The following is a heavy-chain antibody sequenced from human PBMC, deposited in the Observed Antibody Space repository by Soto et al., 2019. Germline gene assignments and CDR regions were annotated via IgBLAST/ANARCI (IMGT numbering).Heavy chain of an antibody. CDR2: IYPGDSDT. D-gene: IGHD3-22*01. Sequence: GESLKISCKGSGYSFTSYWIGWVRQMHGKGLEWMGIIYPGDSDTRYSPSFQGQVTISADKSIITAYLQWISLKASYTAMYYCASPGNSSAYSSPFRCSRAFDNVCPGTMLTVSS. V-gene: IGHV5-51*01. CDR1: GYSFTSYW. CDR3: ASPGNSSAYSSPFRCSRAFDN. J-gene: IGHJ3*02.